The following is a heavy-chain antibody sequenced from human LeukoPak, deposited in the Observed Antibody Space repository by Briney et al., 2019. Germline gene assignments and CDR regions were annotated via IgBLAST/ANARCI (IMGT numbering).Heavy chain of an antibody. J-gene: IGHJ6*02. CDR3: ARDAPSRVRGPQLRNYYYGMDV. Sequence: SETLSLTCSVSGGSVTSGSYYWSWIRQPPGKGLEWIGFVFPSGNTKYNPSLKSRVTISVDTSKNQFSLKLSSVTAADTAVYYCARDAPSRVRGPQLRNYYYGMDVWGQGTTVTVSS. V-gene: IGHV4-61*01. CDR1: GGSVTSGSYY. D-gene: IGHD2-2*01. CDR2: VFPSGNT.